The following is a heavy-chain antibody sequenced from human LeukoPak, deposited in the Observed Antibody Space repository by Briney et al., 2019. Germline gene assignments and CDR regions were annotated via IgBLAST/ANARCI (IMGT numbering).Heavy chain of an antibody. CDR3: ARARNIAVAVDY. V-gene: IGHV3-30-3*01. J-gene: IGHJ4*02. CDR1: GFTFSSYA. CDR2: ISYDGSNK. D-gene: IGHD6-19*01. Sequence: GGSLRLSCAASGFTFSSYAMHWVRQAPGKGLEWVAVISYDGSNKYYADSVKGRFTISRDNSKYTLYLQMNSLRAEDTAVYYCARARNIAVAVDYWGQGTLVTVSS.